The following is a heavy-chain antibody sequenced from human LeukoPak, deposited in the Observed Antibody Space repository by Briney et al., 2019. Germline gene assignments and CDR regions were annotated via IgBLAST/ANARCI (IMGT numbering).Heavy chain of an antibody. CDR3: ASAYYYDSGFDY. V-gene: IGHV4-39*07. J-gene: IGHJ4*02. CDR2: IYYSGST. D-gene: IGHD3-22*01. CDR1: GGSISSSSYY. Sequence: SETLSLTCTVSGGSISSSSYYWGWIRQPPGKGLEWIGSIYYSGSTYYNPSLKSRVTISVDTSKNQFSLKLSSVTAADTAVYYCASAYYYDSGFDYWGQGTLATVSS.